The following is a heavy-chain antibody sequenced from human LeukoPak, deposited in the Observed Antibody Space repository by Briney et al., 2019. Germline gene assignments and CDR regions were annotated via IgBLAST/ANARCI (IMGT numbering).Heavy chain of an antibody. Sequence: GGSLRLSCAAYGFTFSSYAMSWVRQAPGKGLEWVSAISGSGGSTYYADSVKGRFTISRDNSKNTLYLQMNSLRAEDTAVYYCAKDYYDSSGYYTAEYFQHWGQGTLVTVSS. D-gene: IGHD3-22*01. CDR1: GFTFSSYA. CDR3: AKDYYDSSGYYTAEYFQH. V-gene: IGHV3-23*01. CDR2: ISGSGGST. J-gene: IGHJ1*01.